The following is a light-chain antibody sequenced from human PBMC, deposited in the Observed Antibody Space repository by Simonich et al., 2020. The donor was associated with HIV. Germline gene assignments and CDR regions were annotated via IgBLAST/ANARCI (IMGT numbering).Light chain of an antibody. Sequence: QFVLTQPPSVSWAPGQRVTLSCSLSTSNIRAYYDVTWYQQLPGTAPKLLIYGNTNRPSGVPDRFSGSKSGTSASLAITGLQAEDEADYYCSSYTSSSTWVFGGGTKLTVL. CDR3: SSYTSSSTWV. V-gene: IGLV1-40*01. CDR2: GNT. J-gene: IGLJ3*02. CDR1: TSNIRAYYD.